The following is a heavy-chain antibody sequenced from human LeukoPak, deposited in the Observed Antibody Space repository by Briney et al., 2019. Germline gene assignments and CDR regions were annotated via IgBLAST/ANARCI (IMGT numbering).Heavy chain of an antibody. V-gene: IGHV3-30*02. CDR3: ARETIHTSGFFDY. CDR2: IHYDGSNK. J-gene: IGHJ5*01. CDR1: VFTFSSYG. Sequence: PGGSLRLSCAASVFTFSSYGMHWVRQAPGKGLEWVAFIHYDGSNKYYADSVKGRFTISRDDSNNTLYLQMNNLRAGDTAIYYCARETIHTSGFFDYWGHGTLVTVSS. D-gene: IGHD3-22*01.